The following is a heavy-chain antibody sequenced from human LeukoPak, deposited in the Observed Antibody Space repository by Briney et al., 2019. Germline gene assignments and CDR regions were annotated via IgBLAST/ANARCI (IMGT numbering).Heavy chain of an antibody. CDR2: IYYSGST. CDR3: ARGSKGRQQLPYYFDY. J-gene: IGHJ4*02. CDR1: GGSISSGDYY. V-gene: IGHV4-30-4*01. Sequence: SQTLSLTCTVSGGSISSGDYYWSWIRQPPGKGLEWIGYIYYSGSTYYNPSLKSRVTISVDTSKNQFSLKLSSVTAADTAVYYCARGSKGRQQLPYYFDYWGQGTLVTVSS. D-gene: IGHD6-13*01.